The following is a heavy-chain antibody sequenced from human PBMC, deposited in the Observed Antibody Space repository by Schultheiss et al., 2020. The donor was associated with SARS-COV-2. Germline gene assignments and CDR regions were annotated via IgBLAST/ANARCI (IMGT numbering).Heavy chain of an antibody. D-gene: IGHD6-6*01. CDR2: IYYSGST. J-gene: IGHJ1*01. Sequence: GSLRLSCAVYGGSFSGYYWSWIRQPPGKGLEWIGYIYYSGSTYYNPSLKSRVTISVDTSKNQFSLKLSSVTAADTAVYYCARGHGEDEHTGAEYFLHWGQGTLVTVSS. CDR1: GGSFSGYY. V-gene: IGHV4-34*01. CDR3: ARGHGEDEHTGAEYFLH.